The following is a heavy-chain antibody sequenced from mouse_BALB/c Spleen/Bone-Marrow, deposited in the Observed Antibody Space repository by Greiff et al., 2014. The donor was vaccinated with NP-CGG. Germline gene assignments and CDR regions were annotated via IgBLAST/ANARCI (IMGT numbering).Heavy chain of an antibody. CDR2: FYPGSGSI. V-gene: IGHV1-62-2*01. CDR3: ARHEDSIRAWFAD. CDR1: GYTFTEYI. J-gene: IGHJ3*01. Sequence: QVQLKESGAELVKPGASVKLSCKASGYTFTEYIIHWVKQRPGQGLEWIGWFYPGSGSIKYNEKFKDKATVTADKSSTTVYMELSILTSEYSAVYFCARHEDSIRAWFADWGQGTLVTVSA. D-gene: IGHD2-10*02.